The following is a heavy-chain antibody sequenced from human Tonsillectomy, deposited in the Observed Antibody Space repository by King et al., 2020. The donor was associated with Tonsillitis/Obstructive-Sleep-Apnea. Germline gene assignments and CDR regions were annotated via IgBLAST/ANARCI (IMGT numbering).Heavy chain of an antibody. D-gene: IGHD6-19*01. CDR2: IKSKTDGGTP. CDR3: TTGGWY. CDR1: GFTFSNAW. Sequence: VQLVESGGGLVKPGGSLRLSCAAAGFTFSNAWMSWVRQAPGKGLEWVGHIKSKTDGGTPDYAAPVKGRFTISRDDSKNTLYLQMNSLKTEDTAVYFCTTGGWYWGQGTLVTVSS. J-gene: IGHJ4*02. V-gene: IGHV3-15*01.